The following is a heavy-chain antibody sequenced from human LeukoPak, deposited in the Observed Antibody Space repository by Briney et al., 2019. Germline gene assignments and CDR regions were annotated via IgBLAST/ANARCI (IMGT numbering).Heavy chain of an antibody. CDR3: AKAWAAAGTFAS. J-gene: IGHJ4*02. V-gene: IGHV3-64*04. Sequence: PGGSLRLSCSVSGFTFSAYAMHWVRQGPGRGLQYVSSISSNGAKTYYADSVKGRFTISRDTSTNMLYLQMNSLRAEDTAVYYCAKAWAAAGTFASWGQGTLVTVSS. D-gene: IGHD6-13*01. CDR2: ISSNGAKT. CDR1: GFTFSAYA.